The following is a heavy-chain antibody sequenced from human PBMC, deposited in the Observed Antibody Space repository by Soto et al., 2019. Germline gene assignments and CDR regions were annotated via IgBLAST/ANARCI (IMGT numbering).Heavy chain of an antibody. CDR2: ISAYNGNT. CDR3: VRGGESRYWGSSVGGGGNWSDP. CDR1: GYTFTSYG. V-gene: IGHV1-18*04. D-gene: IGHD3-16*01. J-gene: IGHJ5*02. Sequence: QVQLVQSGAEVKKPGASVKVSCKASGYTFTSYGISWVRQAPGQGLEWMGWISAYNGNTNYAQKRQGRVTMNKDTHTSTAYMELRSLRSDDTAVYYCVRGGESRYWGSSVGGGGNWSDPWGQGTLVTVSS.